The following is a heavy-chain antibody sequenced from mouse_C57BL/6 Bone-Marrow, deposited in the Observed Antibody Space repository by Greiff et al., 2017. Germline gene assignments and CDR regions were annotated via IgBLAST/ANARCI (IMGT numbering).Heavy chain of an antibody. D-gene: IGHD2-2*01. V-gene: IGHV1-22*01. CDR1: GYTFTDYN. CDR2: INPNNGGT. CDR3: ANDLLWLRRYYYAMDY. J-gene: IGHJ4*01. Sequence: VQLQQSGPELVKPGASVKMSCKASGYTFTDYNMHWVKQSHGKSLEWIGYINPNNGGTSYNQKFKGQATLTVNKSSSTAYMELSSLTSEDSAVYYCANDLLWLRRYYYAMDYWGQGTSVTVSS.